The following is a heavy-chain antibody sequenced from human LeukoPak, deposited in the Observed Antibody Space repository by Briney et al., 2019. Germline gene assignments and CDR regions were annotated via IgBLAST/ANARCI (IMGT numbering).Heavy chain of an antibody. CDR3: ARADSYGSGSYYNG. CDR2: IYYSGST. D-gene: IGHD3-10*01. V-gene: IGHV4-59*01. Sequence: PSETLSLTCTVSGGSISSYYWSWIRQPPRKGLEWIGYIYYSGSTNYNPSLKSRVTISVDTSKNQFSLKLSSVTAADTAVYYCARADSYGSGSYYNGWGQGTLVTVSS. CDR1: GGSISSYY. J-gene: IGHJ4*02.